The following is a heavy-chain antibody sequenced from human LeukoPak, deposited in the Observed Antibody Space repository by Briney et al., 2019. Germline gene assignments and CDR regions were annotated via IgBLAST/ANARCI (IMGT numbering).Heavy chain of an antibody. V-gene: IGHV3-53*01. CDR2: IYSGGST. CDR1: GFTVSSNY. J-gene: IGHJ4*02. Sequence: GGSLRLSCAASGFTVSSNYMSWVRQAPGKGLEWVSVIYSGGSTYYADSVKGRFTISRDNSKNTLYLQMNSLRAEDTAVYYCARATYYYDSSGYYVFYFDNWGQGTLVTVSS. D-gene: IGHD3-22*01. CDR3: ARATYYYDSSGYYVFYFDN.